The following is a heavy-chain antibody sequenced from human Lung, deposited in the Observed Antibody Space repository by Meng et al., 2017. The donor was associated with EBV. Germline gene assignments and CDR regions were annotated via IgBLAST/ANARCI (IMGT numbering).Heavy chain of an antibody. Sequence: QVQLGASGGGFVEPGGSLRLSCAASGFTFKDYYMRWIRQAPGKGLECISYITSSGSPIYYADSVKGRFAVSRDNTRNSLYLQMNSLRAEDTAVYYCAREAHVDFEYYFDFWGQGALVTVSS. CDR3: AREAHVDFEYYFDF. CDR1: GFTFKDYY. J-gene: IGHJ4*02. CDR2: ITSSGSPI. D-gene: IGHD4-17*01. V-gene: IGHV3-11*01.